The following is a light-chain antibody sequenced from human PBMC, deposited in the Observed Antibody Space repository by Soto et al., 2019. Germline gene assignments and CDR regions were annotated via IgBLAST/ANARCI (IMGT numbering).Light chain of an antibody. CDR3: SSYTTSTTYV. V-gene: IGLV2-14*01. Sequence: QSVLTQPASVSGSPGQSITISCTGTSSDLAIYNYVSWYQQHPGKAPKLMIYEFSYRPSGVSHRFSGSKSGDTASVTISGLQAEDEADYYCSSYTTSTTYVFGTGTKVTGL. CDR2: EFS. J-gene: IGLJ1*01. CDR1: SSDLAIYNY.